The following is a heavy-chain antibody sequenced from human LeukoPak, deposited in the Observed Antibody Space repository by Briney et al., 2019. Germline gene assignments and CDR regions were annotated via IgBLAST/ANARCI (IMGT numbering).Heavy chain of an antibody. J-gene: IGHJ4*02. CDR1: RYTFTDYY. CDR2: INPNDGDT. V-gene: IGHV1-2*02. Sequence: ASVRVSCEASRYTFTDYYMHWVRQAPGQGFEWMGWINPNDGDTNCAQKFQGRVTMTRDTSISTAHMEVSRLRSDDTAVYYCARANFLYCSSSTCLFDYWGQGTLVTVSS. D-gene: IGHD2-2*01. CDR3: ARANFLYCSSSTCLFDY.